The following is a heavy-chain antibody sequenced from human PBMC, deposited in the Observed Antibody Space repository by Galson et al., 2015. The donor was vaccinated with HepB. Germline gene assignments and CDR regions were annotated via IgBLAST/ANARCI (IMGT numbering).Heavy chain of an antibody. CDR3: ASGYCSSTSCYLYYFDY. Sequence: SLRLSCAASGFTFSSYSMNWVRQAPGKGLEWVSSISSSSSYIYYADSVKGRFTISRDNAKNSLYLQMNSLRAEDTAVYYGASGYCSSTSCYLYYFDYWGQGTLVTVSS. CDR2: ISSSSSYI. J-gene: IGHJ4*02. D-gene: IGHD2-2*01. V-gene: IGHV3-21*01. CDR1: GFTFSSYS.